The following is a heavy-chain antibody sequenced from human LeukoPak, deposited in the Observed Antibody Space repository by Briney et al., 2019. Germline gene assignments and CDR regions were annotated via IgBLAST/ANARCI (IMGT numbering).Heavy chain of an antibody. Sequence: SETLSLTCTVSGGSISSYYWSWIRQPPGKGLEWIGYIFYSGSTNYNPSLKSRVTISVDTSKNQFSLKLSSVTAADTAVYYCARHGSVSSGALVWGQGTLVTVSS. D-gene: IGHD3-22*01. CDR2: IFYSGST. J-gene: IGHJ4*02. CDR1: GGSISSYY. CDR3: ARHGSVSSGALV. V-gene: IGHV4-59*08.